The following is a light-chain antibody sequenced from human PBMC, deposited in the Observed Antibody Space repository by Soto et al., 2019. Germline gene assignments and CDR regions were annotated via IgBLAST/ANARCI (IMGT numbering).Light chain of an antibody. V-gene: IGKV1-5*03. Sequence: DIQMTQSPSTLSASVGDRVTITSRASQSISSWLAWYQQKPGKAPKLLIYKACRLESGVPSRFSGSGSGTEFTLTSSSLQPDDFATYYCQQYNSYWTFGQGTKVQIK. J-gene: IGKJ1*01. CDR2: KAC. CDR3: QQYNSYWT. CDR1: QSISSW.